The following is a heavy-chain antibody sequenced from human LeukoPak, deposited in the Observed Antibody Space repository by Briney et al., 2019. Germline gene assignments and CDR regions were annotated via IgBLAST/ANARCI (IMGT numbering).Heavy chain of an antibody. CDR3: ARTSMIAIDN. CDR1: GFTFGSYA. J-gene: IGHJ4*02. D-gene: IGHD3-22*01. V-gene: IGHV3-30*04. Sequence: PGGSLRLSCAASGFTFGSYAMHWVRQAPGKGLECAAVISYDGSKIYYEDSVTGRFTISRDNSKNTLYLEMNSLRPEDTAVYYCARTSMIAIDNWGQGTLVTVS. CDR2: ISYDGSKI.